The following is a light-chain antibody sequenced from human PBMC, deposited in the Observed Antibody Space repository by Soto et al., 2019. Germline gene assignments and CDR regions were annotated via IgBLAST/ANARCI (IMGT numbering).Light chain of an antibody. V-gene: IGKV3-20*01. J-gene: IGKJ1*01. CDR1: HSVSSGY. CDR2: GAT. Sequence: DIVLTQAPATLYVSTGAIVTLSCRAIHSVSSGYLAWYQQKPGQAPRLLIYGATSRATGIPDRFSGSGSGTDFTLTISRREPEDFAMCYCHRDGRAPRGTCGQGTKAE. CDR3: HRDGRAPRGT.